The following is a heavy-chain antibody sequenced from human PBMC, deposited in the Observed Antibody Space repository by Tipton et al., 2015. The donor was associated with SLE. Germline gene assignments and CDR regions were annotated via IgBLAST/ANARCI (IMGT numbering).Heavy chain of an antibody. V-gene: IGHV4-38-2*02. CDR1: GYSIRNGYY. J-gene: IGHJ2*01. CDR2: IHHSGIT. D-gene: IGHD5-18*01. CDR3: ARTAGRSVKLWYFDL. Sequence: TLSLTCNVSGYSIRNGYYWGWIQQAPGKGLEWTGTIHHSGITYYNPSLKSRVTISVDTSKNQFSLKLRSVTDVDTAVYYCARTAGRSVKLWYFDLWGRGTLVTVS.